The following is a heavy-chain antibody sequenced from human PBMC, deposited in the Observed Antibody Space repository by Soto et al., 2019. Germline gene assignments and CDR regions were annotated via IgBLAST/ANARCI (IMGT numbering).Heavy chain of an antibody. J-gene: IGHJ6*02. CDR2: ISSSSSYT. D-gene: IGHD6-6*01. CDR1: GFTFSDYY. Sequence: QVQLVESGGGLVKPGGSLRLSCAASGFTFSDYYMSWIRQAPGKGLEWVSYISSSSSYTNYADSVKGRFTISRDNAKNSLYLQMNSLRAEDTAVYYCARVLRTTQAARHLPHYYYYGMDVWGQGTTVTVSS. CDR3: ARVLRTTQAARHLPHYYYYGMDV. V-gene: IGHV3-11*06.